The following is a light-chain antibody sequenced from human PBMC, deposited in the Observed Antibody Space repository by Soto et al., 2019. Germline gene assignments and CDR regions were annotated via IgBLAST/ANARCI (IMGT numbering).Light chain of an antibody. J-gene: IGKJ3*01. CDR3: QQYGASPPT. V-gene: IGKV3-20*01. CDR1: QSVSRNS. Sequence: ENVLTQSPGTLSLSPGERATLSCRARQSVSRNSLAWYQQQPGQAPRLLIYGASSRATDIPDRFSGSGSGTDFTLIVIRLEPEDFAVYFSQQYGASPPTFGPGTKVDIK. CDR2: GAS.